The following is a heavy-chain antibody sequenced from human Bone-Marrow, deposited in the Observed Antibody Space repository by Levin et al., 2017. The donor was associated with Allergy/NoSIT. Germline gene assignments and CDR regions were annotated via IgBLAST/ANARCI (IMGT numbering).Heavy chain of an antibody. CDR1: GSSISDAYY. D-gene: IGHD4-17*01. V-gene: IGHV4-38-2*02. CDR3: ARDQSGDADIPFDI. CDR2: IFHTGST. Sequence: SGGSLRLSCAVSGSSISDAYYWGWIRQPPGKGLEWIANIFHTGSTYYNLALRSRVTISLDTSKNQFSLTLSSVTAADTAIYYCARDQSGDADIPFDIWGQGTMVTVSS. J-gene: IGHJ3*02.